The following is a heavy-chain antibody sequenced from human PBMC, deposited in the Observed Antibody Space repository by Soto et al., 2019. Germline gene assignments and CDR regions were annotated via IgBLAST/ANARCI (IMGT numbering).Heavy chain of an antibody. CDR3: ARDRYYYDSSGYYVGYFDY. CDR2: ISSSSSYT. J-gene: IGHJ4*02. V-gene: IGHV3-11*06. Sequence: PGGSLRLSCAASGFTFSDYYMSWIRQAPGKGLEWVSYISSSSSYTNYADSVKGRFTISRDNAKNSLYLQMNSLRAEDTAVYYWARDRYYYDSSGYYVGYFDYWGQGTLVTVSS. CDR1: GFTFSDYY. D-gene: IGHD3-22*01.